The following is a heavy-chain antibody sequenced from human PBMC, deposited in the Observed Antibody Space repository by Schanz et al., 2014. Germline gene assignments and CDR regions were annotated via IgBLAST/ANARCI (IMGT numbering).Heavy chain of an antibody. V-gene: IGHV3-23*01. CDR2: INTGVNT. D-gene: IGHD6-13*01. J-gene: IGHJ4*02. Sequence: EAQLLESGGGLVQPGGSVRLSCAASGFTFGDYAMIWVRQAPGKGLEWVAAINTGVNTYYADSVRGRFTMSRDNSKNTSDLQVSSLRAADAAVDYCARGLIAAAGGAFDYWGQGTLVDVSA. CDR3: ARGLIAAAGGAFDY. CDR1: GFTFGDYA.